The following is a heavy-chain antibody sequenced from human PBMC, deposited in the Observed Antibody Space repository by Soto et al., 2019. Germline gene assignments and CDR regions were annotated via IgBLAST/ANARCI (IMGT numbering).Heavy chain of an antibody. CDR1: GYTFTSYD. CDR3: AFWGLRREWLGAFDI. CDR2: MNPNSGNT. V-gene: IGHV1-8*01. J-gene: IGHJ3*02. D-gene: IGHD3-3*01. Sequence: QVQLVQSGAEVKKPGASVKVSCKASGYTFTSYDINWVRQATGQGLEWMGWMNPNSGNTGYAQKFQGSVAMTRKASVGTGYMEMTSLRSEDAAVYYCAFWGLRREWLGAFDIWCQGTMVTVSS.